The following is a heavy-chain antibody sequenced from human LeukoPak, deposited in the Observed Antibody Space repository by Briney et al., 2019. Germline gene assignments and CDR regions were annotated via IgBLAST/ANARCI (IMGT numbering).Heavy chain of an antibody. Sequence: SETLSLTCAVYGGSFSGYYWSWIRQPPGKGLEWIWEINHSGSTNYNPSLKSRATISVDTSKNQFSLKLSSVTAADTAVYYCARAGGSSSCDYWGQGTLVTVSS. V-gene: IGHV4-34*01. CDR2: INHSGST. CDR3: ARAGGSSSCDY. J-gene: IGHJ4*02. D-gene: IGHD6-13*01. CDR1: GGSFSGYY.